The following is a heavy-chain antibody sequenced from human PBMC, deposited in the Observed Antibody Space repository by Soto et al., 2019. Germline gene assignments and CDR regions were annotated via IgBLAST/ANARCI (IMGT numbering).Heavy chain of an antibody. CDR1: GASVSTPYW. J-gene: IGHJ3*01. V-gene: IGHV4-4*02. Sequence: QVYLQESGPGLVKPSGTLSLTCAVSGASVSTPYWWTWVRQPPGKDLEWIGDVYHTGGNNYNPSLMSRVTISLDKSKNPFSLDMISVTAADTAIYYWAYSTGCYRLDVWGQGTMVIVSS. CDR3: AYSTGCYRLDV. D-gene: IGHD3-16*02. CDR2: VYHTGGN.